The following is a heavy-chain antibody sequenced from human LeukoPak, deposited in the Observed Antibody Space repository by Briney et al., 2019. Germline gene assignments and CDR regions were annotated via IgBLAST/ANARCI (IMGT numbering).Heavy chain of an antibody. CDR3: ARSQRETYYYDSSGYAPLEY. Sequence: SVTVSCTASGGTFSIYAISWVRQAPGQGLEWMGGIIPIFGTANYAQKFQGRVTITADESTSTAYMELSSLRSEDTAVYYCARSQRETYYYDSSGYAPLEYWGQGTLVTVSS. D-gene: IGHD3-22*01. J-gene: IGHJ4*02. CDR2: IIPIFGTA. V-gene: IGHV1-69*01. CDR1: GGTFSIYA.